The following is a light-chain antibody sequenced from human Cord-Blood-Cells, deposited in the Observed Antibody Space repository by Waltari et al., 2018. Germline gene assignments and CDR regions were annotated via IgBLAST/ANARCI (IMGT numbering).Light chain of an antibody. CDR3: QQYYSYPQT. CDR2: AAS. Sequence: IRMTHSPSSLSASTGARLTITCRASQGISSYLAWYQQKPGKAPKLLIYAASTLQSEVPSRFSGSGSGTDFTLTISCLQSEDFATYYCQQYYSYPQTFGQGTKVEIK. J-gene: IGKJ1*01. CDR1: QGISSY. V-gene: IGKV1-8*01.